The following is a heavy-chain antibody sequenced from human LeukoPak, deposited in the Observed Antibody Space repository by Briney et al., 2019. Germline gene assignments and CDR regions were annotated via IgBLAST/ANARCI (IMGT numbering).Heavy chain of an antibody. CDR3: AADLEHGFAL. Sequence: SVKVSCKACGFIFRNSAIQWVRQARGQPLEWMGWIIVGNGKTDYAQKFQDRVIITNDMSTSTVYMELRSLGSEDTALYYCAADLEHGFALWGQGTLVTVSS. CDR1: GFIFRNSA. CDR2: IIVGNGKT. V-gene: IGHV1-58*02. J-gene: IGHJ4*02. D-gene: IGHD3-10*01.